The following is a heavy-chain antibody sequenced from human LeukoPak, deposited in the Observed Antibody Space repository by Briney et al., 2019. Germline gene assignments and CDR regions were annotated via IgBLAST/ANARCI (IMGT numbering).Heavy chain of an antibody. Sequence: SETLSLTCAVYGGSFSGYYWSWIRQPPGKGLEWIGEINHSGSTNYNPSLKSRVTISVDTSKNQFSLKLSSVTAADTAVYYCARGCSSSSGGYYFDYWGQGTLVTVSS. D-gene: IGHD6-6*01. V-gene: IGHV4-34*01. CDR1: GGSFSGYY. CDR2: INHSGST. CDR3: ARGCSSSSGGYYFDY. J-gene: IGHJ4*02.